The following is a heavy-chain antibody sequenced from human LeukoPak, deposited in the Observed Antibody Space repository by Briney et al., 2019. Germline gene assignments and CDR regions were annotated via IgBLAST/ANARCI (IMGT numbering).Heavy chain of an antibody. CDR3: AKDSYCSSTSCPPRFDP. D-gene: IGHD2-2*01. CDR1: GFTFSSYA. J-gene: IGHJ5*02. Sequence: PVGSLRLSCAASGFTFSSYAMDWVRQAPGKGLEYVSAISGSGGSTFYANSVKGRFTISRDNSKNTLYLQMGSLRAEDTAVYYCAKDSYCSSTSCPPRFDPWGQGTLVTVSS. V-gene: IGHV3-64*01. CDR2: ISGSGGST.